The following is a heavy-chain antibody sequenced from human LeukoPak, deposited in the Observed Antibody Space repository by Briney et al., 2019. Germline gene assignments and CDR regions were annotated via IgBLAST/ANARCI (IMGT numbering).Heavy chain of an antibody. CDR1: GFTFDDHG. CDR2: INWNSASI. D-gene: IGHD2-21*01. J-gene: IGHJ2*01. CDR3: AKEVGIYGDWYFDL. Sequence: GGSLRLSCAASGFTFDDHGMHWVRQAPGKGLEWVSGINWNSASIGYADSVKGRFTISRDNAKNSLYLQMNRLRAEDTALYYCAKEVGIYGDWYFDLWGCGTLVTVSS. V-gene: IGHV3-9*01.